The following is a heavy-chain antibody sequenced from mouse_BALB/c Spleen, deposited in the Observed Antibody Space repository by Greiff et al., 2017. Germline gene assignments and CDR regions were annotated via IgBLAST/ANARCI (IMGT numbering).Heavy chain of an antibody. J-gene: IGHJ4*01. CDR2: ISSGGSYT. V-gene: IGHV5-9-4*01. CDR3: ARADGYYDAMDY. D-gene: IGHD2-3*01. Sequence: EVQGVESGGGLVKPGGSLKLSCAASGFTFSSYAMSWVRQSPEKRLEWVAEISSGGSYTYYPDTVTGRFTISRDNAKNTLYLEMSSLRSEDTAMYYCARADGYYDAMDYWGQGTSVTVSS. CDR1: GFTFSSYA.